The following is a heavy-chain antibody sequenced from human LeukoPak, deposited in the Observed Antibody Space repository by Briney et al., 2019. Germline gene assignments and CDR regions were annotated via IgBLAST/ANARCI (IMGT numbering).Heavy chain of an antibody. CDR2: LTRTSSAT. CDR1: GFRFSSYD. CDR3: AKDRQLPKEPIDY. J-gene: IGHJ4*02. D-gene: IGHD1-14*01. V-gene: IGHV3-48*01. Sequence: GGSLRLSCVGSGFRFSSYDMNWVRQAPGRGLEWLSYLTRTSSATWYADSVKGRFTIFRDNAKSSLYLQMNSLRAEDTALYFCAKDRQLPKEPIDYWGQGTLVTVSS.